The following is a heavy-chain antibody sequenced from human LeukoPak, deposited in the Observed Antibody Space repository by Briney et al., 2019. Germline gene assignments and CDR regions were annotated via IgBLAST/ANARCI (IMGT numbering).Heavy chain of an antibody. Sequence: GGSLSLSCAASGFTFSSYSMNWVRQAPGKGLEWVSSISSSSSYIYYADSVKGRFTISRDNAKDSLSLQMNSLRAEDTAVYYCARLGYCSSTSCLMYDYWGQGTLVTVSS. J-gene: IGHJ4*02. D-gene: IGHD2-2*01. CDR1: GFTFSSYS. CDR2: ISSSSSYI. CDR3: ARLGYCSSTSCLMYDY. V-gene: IGHV3-21*01.